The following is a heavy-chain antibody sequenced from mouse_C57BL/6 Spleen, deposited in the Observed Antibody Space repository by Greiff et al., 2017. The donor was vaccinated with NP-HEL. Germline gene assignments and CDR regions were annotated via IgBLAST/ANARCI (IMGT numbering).Heavy chain of an antibody. CDR2: INYDGSST. CDR1: GFTFSDYY. V-gene: IGHV5-16*01. D-gene: IGHD1-1*01. CDR3: ARDHPYYGLDY. J-gene: IGHJ2*01. Sequence: DVKLVESEGGLVQPGSSMKLSCTASGFTFSDYYMAWVRQVPEKGLEWVANINYDGSSTYYLDSLKSRFIISRDNAKNILYLQMSSLKSEDTATYYCARDHPYYGLDYWGQGTTLTVSS.